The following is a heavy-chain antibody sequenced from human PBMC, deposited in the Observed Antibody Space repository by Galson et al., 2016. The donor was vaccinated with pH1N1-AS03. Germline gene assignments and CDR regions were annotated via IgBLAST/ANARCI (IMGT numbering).Heavy chain of an antibody. CDR1: GYLFTNYW. D-gene: IGHD1-26*01. V-gene: IGHV5-51*01. CDR3: ARHASPTILSYHFDS. J-gene: IGHJ4*02. CDR2: IYPSDSDA. Sequence: QSGAEVKLPGESLKISCKASGYLFTNYWIAWVRQMPDKGLEWMGIIYPSDSDARYSPSFQGQVTFSADKSTSTAYLHLTTLKDADSAIYYCARHASPTILSYHFDSWGRGTLVTVSS.